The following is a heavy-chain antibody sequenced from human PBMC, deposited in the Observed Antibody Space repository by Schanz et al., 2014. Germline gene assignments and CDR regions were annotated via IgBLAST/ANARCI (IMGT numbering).Heavy chain of an antibody. CDR1: GFTFSSYG. D-gene: IGHD3-10*01. V-gene: IGHV3-30*02. Sequence: QVQLVESGGGVVQPGGSLRLSCAASGFTFSSYGMHWVRQAPGKGLEWVAFIRYDGSNKYYADSVKGRFTISRDNFKNTLYLQMNSLRAEDTAVYYCAKVGLYYYGSGFDYWGQGTLVTVSS. CDR2: IRYDGSNK. CDR3: AKVGLYYYGSGFDY. J-gene: IGHJ4*02.